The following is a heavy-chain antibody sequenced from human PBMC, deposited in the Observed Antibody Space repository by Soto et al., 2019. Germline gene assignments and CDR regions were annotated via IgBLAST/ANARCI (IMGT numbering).Heavy chain of an antibody. D-gene: IGHD6-19*01. CDR3: AKNGQWLATPPEA. V-gene: IGHV3-23*01. J-gene: IGHJ4*02. Sequence: GGSLRLSCAASGFSFGTFVMTWFRQAPGGGLEWVASITDSGYTASYAETVEGRFTVSRDNSKNKLHLQMDDLRAEDTATYYCAKNGQWLATPPEAWGQGTLVTVSS. CDR2: ITDSGYTA. CDR1: GFSFGTFV.